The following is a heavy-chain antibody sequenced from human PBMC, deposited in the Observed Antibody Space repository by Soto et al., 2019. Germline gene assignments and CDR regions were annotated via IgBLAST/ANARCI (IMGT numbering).Heavy chain of an antibody. D-gene: IGHD5-12*01. CDR3: ARGERWLQNDY. V-gene: IGHV5-51*01. CDR2: IYPGDSDT. J-gene: IGHJ4*02. CDR1: GYRFSTYW. Sequence: GESLKIACKGSGYRFSTYWIAWVRQMPGKGLEWMGIIYPGDSDTRYSPSFQGQVTISADKSINTAYLQWRSLKASDTAVYYCARGERWLQNDYWGQGTLVTVSS.